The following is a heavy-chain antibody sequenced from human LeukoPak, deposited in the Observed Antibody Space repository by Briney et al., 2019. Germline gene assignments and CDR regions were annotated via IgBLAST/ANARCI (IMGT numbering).Heavy chain of an antibody. J-gene: IGHJ4*02. D-gene: IGHD6-19*01. CDR1: GYTFTSYG. CDR2: ISAYNGNT. Sequence: ASVKVSCKASGYTFTSYGISWVRQAPGQGLEWMGWISAYNGNTNYAQKLQGRVTMTTDTSTSTAYMELRSLRSDDTAVYYCARGRVIAVAGTLILSDFDYWGQGTLVTASS. V-gene: IGHV1-18*01. CDR3: ARGRVIAVAGTLILSDFDY.